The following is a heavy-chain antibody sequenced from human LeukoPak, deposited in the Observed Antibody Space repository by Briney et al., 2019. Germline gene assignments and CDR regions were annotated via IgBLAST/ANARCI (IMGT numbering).Heavy chain of an antibody. CDR3: ARELPFDY. CDR1: GFTFSNYW. Sequence: GGSLRLSCAASGFTFSNYWMHWVRQAPGKGLVWVSRKSDGSRTDYADSVKGRFTISRDNAKNTLYLHMNSLRAEDTAVYYCARELPFDYWGQGTLVTVSS. J-gene: IGHJ4*02. CDR2: KSDGSRT. D-gene: IGHD2-15*01. V-gene: IGHV3-74*01.